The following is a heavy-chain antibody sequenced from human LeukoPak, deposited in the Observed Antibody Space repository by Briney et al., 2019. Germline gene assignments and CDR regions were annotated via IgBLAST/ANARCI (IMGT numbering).Heavy chain of an antibody. CDR1: GFTFSSYS. CDR3: ARAGTTVTEGPRYYYCGMDV. CDR2: ISSSSSYM. J-gene: IGHJ6*02. V-gene: IGHV3-21*01. Sequence: GGSLRLSCAASGFTFSSYSMNWVRQAPGKGREWVSSISSSSSYMYYADPVKGRFTISRDNAKNSLYLQMISLRAEDTAVYYCARAGTTVTEGPRYYYCGMDVWGQGTTVTVSS. D-gene: IGHD4-11*01.